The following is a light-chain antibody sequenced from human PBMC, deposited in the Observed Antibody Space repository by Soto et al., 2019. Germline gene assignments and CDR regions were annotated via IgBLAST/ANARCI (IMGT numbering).Light chain of an antibody. CDR1: QAVXSR. CDR2: DAS. V-gene: IGKV3-15*01. Sequence: IVMTQSPATLSVSPGEGVTLACRASQAVXSRMDRYQQKPGQAPSLLLXDASTRATGVPERFSGTGSGREFTLTISSLQSEYYSVSYCQQYKSWPPSTFGQGTRLEI. J-gene: IGKJ5*01. CDR3: QQYKSWPPST.